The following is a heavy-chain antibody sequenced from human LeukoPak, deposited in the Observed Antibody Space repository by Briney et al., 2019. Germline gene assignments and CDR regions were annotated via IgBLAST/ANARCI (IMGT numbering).Heavy chain of an antibody. Sequence: PGGSLRLSCAASGFTFSNYAMIWVRQAPGKGLEWVSSISDSGRSTYYAESVKGRFTISRDISKNTLYLQMNSLRAEDTAVYYCARDPSYYYDSSGYYESQFGDYWGQGTLVTVSS. J-gene: IGHJ4*02. CDR2: ISDSGRST. CDR1: GFTFSNYA. CDR3: ARDPSYYYDSSGYYESQFGDY. D-gene: IGHD3-22*01. V-gene: IGHV3-23*01.